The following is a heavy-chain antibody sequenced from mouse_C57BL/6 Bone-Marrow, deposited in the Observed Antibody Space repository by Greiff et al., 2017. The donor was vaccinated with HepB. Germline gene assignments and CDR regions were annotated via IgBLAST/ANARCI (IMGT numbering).Heavy chain of an antibody. Sequence: EVPLMESGGALVKPGGSLKLSCAASGFTFSRYGLSSVRQTPDKRLEWVATIRSGGSYTYYPDSVKGRCTISRDNAKNNLYLQMSSLKSEDTAMYYCARQANWEGFAYWGQGTLVTVSA. CDR2: IRSGGSYT. CDR3: ARQANWEGFAY. V-gene: IGHV5-6*01. D-gene: IGHD4-1*02. CDR1: GFTFSRYG. J-gene: IGHJ3*01.